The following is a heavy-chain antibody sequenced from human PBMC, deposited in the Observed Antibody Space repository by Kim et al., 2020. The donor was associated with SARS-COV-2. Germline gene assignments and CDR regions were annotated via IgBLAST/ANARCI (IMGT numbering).Heavy chain of an antibody. CDR2: INTNTGNP. D-gene: IGHD6-6*01. CDR1: GYTFTSCA. J-gene: IGHJ6*02. V-gene: IGHV7-4-1*02. Sequence: ASVKVSCKASGYTFTSCAMNWVRQAPGQGLEWMGWINTNTGNPTYAQGFTGRFVFSLDTSVSTAYLQVSSLKAEDTAVYYCARDPHSSSLYYYYYGMDVWGQGTPGTVSS. CDR3: ARDPHSSSLYYYYYGMDV.